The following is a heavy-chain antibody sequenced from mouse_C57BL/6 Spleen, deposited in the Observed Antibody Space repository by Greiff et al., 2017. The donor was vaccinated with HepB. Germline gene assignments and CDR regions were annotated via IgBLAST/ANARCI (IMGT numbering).Heavy chain of an antibody. CDR1: GYTFTDYN. CDR2: INPNNGGT. Sequence: EVQLQQPGAELVKPGASVKIPCKASGYTFTDYNMDWVKQSHGKSLEWIGDINPNNGGTIYNQKFKGKATLTVDKSSSTAYMELRSLTSEDTAVYYCARITTVVAQWYFDVWGTGTTVTVSS. CDR3: ARITTVVAQWYFDV. D-gene: IGHD1-1*01. V-gene: IGHV1-18*01. J-gene: IGHJ1*03.